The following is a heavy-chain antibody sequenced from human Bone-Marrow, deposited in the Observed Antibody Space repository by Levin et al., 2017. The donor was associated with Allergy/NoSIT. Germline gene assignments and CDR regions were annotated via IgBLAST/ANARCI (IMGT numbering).Heavy chain of an antibody. CDR3: ARHLSSGRHRHFDF. J-gene: IGHJ4*02. CDR1: GGSISSSSYY. CDR2: IYYSGST. Sequence: SETLSLTCTVSGGSISSSSYYWGWIRQPPGKGLEWIGSIYYSGSTYYNPSLKSRVTISVDTSKNQFSLKLSSVTAADTAVYYCARHLSSGRHRHFDFWGQGTLVTVSS. V-gene: IGHV4-39*01. D-gene: IGHD6-19*01.